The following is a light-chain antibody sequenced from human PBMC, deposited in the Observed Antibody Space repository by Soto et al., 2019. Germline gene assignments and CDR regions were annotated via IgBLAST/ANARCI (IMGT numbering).Light chain of an antibody. J-gene: IGKJ2*01. CDR2: CAS. Sequence: EILLTQSPGTLSLSPRERSTLSCMASQSVRRIYLAWYPQKPGQAPRILIYCASSMATGIPAKFSCSGSGTDVTLTISSLEPEAFEGYDCQQYGSAPTYSFGQGPMLEIK. CDR3: QQYGSAPTYS. CDR1: QSVRRIY. V-gene: IGKV3-20*01.